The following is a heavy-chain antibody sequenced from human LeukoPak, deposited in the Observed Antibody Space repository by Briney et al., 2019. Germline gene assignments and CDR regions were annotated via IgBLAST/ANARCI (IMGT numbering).Heavy chain of an antibody. CDR3: AKYGNSGWVIDN. V-gene: IGHV4-59*08. D-gene: IGHD6-19*01. CDR1: GGSIGSDY. Sequence: SETLSLTCTVSGGSIGSDYRTWIRQPPGKGLEYIGYVYYTGGTNYNPSLKSRVTISVDTSKNQFSLKLSSVTAADTAVYFCAKYGNSGWVIDNWGQGTLVTVSS. CDR2: VYYTGGT. J-gene: IGHJ4*02.